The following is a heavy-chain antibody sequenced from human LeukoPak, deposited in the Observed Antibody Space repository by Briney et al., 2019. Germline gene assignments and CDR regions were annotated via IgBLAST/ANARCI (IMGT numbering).Heavy chain of an antibody. CDR1: GFTFSSYS. Sequence: GGSLRLSCAACGFTFSSYSMNWVRQAPGKGLEWVSYISSSSSTIYYADSVKGRFTISRDNAKNSLYLQMNSLRDEDTAVYYCARGSVGATTGAFDYWGQGTLVTVSS. V-gene: IGHV3-48*02. J-gene: IGHJ4*02. CDR3: ARGSVGATTGAFDY. D-gene: IGHD1-26*01. CDR2: ISSSSSTI.